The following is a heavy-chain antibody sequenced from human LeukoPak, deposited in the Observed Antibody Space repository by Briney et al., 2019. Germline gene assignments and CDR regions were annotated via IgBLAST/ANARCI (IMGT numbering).Heavy chain of an antibody. CDR3: ARDLMGHDFWSGYPPGYFDY. CDR2: IKQDGSEK. J-gene: IGHJ4*02. Sequence: GGSLRLSCAASGFTFSSYWMSWVRQAPGKGLEWVANIKQDGSEKYYVDSVKGRFTISRDNAKNSLSLQMNSLRAEDTAVYYCARDLMGHDFWSGYPPGYFDYWGQGTLVTVSS. D-gene: IGHD3-3*01. V-gene: IGHV3-7*01. CDR1: GFTFSSYW.